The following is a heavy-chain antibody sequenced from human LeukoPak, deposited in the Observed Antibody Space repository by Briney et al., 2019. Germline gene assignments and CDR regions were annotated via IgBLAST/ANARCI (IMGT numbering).Heavy chain of an antibody. CDR1: GYTFTGYY. V-gene: IGHV1-2*02. J-gene: IGHJ4*02. CDR2: INPNSGGT. CDR3: VRFSHTCSTSCYRVDY. D-gene: IGHD2-2*02. Sequence: ASVKVSCKASGYTFTGYYMHWVRQAPGQGLEWRGWINPNSGGTNYAQKFQGRVTMTRDTSISTAYMELSRLRSDDTAVYYCVRFSHTCSTSCYRVDYWGQGTLVTVSS.